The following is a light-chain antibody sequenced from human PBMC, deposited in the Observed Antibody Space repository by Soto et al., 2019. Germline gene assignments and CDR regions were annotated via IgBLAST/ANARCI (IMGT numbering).Light chain of an antibody. CDR2: AAS. CDR3: QQYGSSRT. Sequence: DIQMTQPPSSLSSSVGDIFTITCRASQSISSYLNWYQQKPGKAPKLLIYAASSLQSGVPSRFSGSGSGTDFTLTISRLEPEDFAVYYCQQYGSSRTFGQGTRLEIK. V-gene: IGKV1-39*01. CDR1: QSISSY. J-gene: IGKJ5*01.